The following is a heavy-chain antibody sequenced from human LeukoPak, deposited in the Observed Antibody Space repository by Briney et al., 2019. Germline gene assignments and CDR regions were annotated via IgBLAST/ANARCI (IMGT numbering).Heavy chain of an antibody. CDR2: IIPIFGTA. Sequence: SVKVSCKASGYTFTSYAISWVRQAPGQGLEWMGGIIPIFGTANYAQKFQGRVTITADESTSTAYMELSSLRSEDTAMYYCATKTYCSSNSCYVPLDYWGQGTLVTVSS. CDR1: GYTFTSYA. J-gene: IGHJ4*02. CDR3: ATKTYCSSNSCYVPLDY. D-gene: IGHD2-2*01. V-gene: IGHV1-69*13.